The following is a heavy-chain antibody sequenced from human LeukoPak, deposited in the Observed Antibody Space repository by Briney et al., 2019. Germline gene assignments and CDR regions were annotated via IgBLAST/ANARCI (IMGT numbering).Heavy chain of an antibody. CDR2: VHHSGGT. Sequence: SETLPLTCTVSGGSITSNHWSWVRQPPGKGLEWIGQVHHSGGTSYNPSLRSRVTISIDKSENQFSLKLNSVTAADTAVYYCARHGGHYQSDDWGQGTLVTVSP. D-gene: IGHD2-21*01. CDR1: GGSITSNH. V-gene: IGHV4-4*02. J-gene: IGHJ4*02. CDR3: ARHGGHYQSDD.